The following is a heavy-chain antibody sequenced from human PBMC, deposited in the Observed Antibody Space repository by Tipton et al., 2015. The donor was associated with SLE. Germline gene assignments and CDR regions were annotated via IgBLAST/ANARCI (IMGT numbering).Heavy chain of an antibody. V-gene: IGHV4-34*01. Sequence: TLSLTCAVSGGSLSGHYWSWIRQSPGKGLEWIGEVNHSGSPNYIPSLKSRVTISLDTSKNQFSMRLTSLTAADTAVYYCATGRLRGSIATAGTFFYWCQGTLVTVSS. J-gene: IGHJ4*02. CDR3: ATGRLRGSIATAGTFFY. D-gene: IGHD6-13*01. CDR2: VNHSGSP. CDR1: GGSLSGHY.